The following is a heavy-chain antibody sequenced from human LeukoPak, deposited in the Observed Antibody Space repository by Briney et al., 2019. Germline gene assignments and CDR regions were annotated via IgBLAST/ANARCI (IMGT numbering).Heavy chain of an antibody. Sequence: GASVKVSCKASGFTFTNFFMHWLRQAPGQGLEWMGIISPNGDSTDYAQKFQGRLTMARDTSTTTLYMELSGLRSEDTAIYYCVRVDDQDFDSWGQGTLVTVSS. V-gene: IGHV1-46*01. D-gene: IGHD3-3*01. J-gene: IGHJ4*02. CDR1: GFTFTNFF. CDR2: ISPNGDST. CDR3: VRVDDQDFDS.